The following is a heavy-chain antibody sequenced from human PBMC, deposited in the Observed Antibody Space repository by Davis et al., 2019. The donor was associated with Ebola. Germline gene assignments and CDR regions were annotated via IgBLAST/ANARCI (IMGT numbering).Heavy chain of an antibody. CDR3: TSYYGDYFGDWFDP. D-gene: IGHD4-17*01. CDR2: ISGSGGST. CDR1: GFTFSSYA. V-gene: IGHV3-23*01. Sequence: PGGSLRLSCAASGFTFSSYAMSWVRQAPGKGLEWVSAISGSGGSTYYADSVKGRFTISRDNSKNTLYLQMNSLKTEDTAVYYCTSYYGDYFGDWFDPWGQGTLVTVSS. J-gene: IGHJ5*02.